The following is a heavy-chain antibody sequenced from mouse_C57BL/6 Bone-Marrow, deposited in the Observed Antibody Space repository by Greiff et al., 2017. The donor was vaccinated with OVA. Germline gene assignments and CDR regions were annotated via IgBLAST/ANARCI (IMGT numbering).Heavy chain of an antibody. CDR3: ARWDSTFAY. CDR1: GFTFTDYY. V-gene: IGHV1-36*01. D-gene: IGHD2-5*01. Sequence: VQLKESGPVLVKPGPSVKISCKASGFTFTDYYMHWVKQSHGKSLEWIGLVYPYNGGTSYNQKFKGKATLTAEKSSSTAYMQLSSLTSEDSAVYFCARWDSTFAYWGQGTLVTVSA. CDR2: VYPYNGGT. J-gene: IGHJ3*01.